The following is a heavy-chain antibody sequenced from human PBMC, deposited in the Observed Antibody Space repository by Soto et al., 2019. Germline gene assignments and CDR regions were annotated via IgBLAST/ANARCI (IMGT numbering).Heavy chain of an antibody. CDR2: ISAYNGNT. CDR1: GYTFTSYG. Sequence: ASVKVSCKASGYTFTSYGISWVRQAPGQGLEWMGWISAYNGNTNYAQKLQGRVTMTTDTSTSTAYMELRSLRSEDTAVYYCASVLAFCGGACYLDFWCPGPLVPVSS. V-gene: IGHV1-18*01. CDR3: ASVLAFCGGACYLDF. D-gene: IGHD2-21*02. J-gene: IGHJ4*02.